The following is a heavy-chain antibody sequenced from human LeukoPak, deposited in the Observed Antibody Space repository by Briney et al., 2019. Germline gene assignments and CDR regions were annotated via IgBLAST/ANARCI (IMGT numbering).Heavy chain of an antibody. J-gene: IGHJ4*02. CDR2: IDPKSGGT. V-gene: IGHV1-2*02. Sequence: ASVKVSCKASGYTFIDYCMHWVRQAPGQGLEWMGWIDPKSGGTSYAQKFQDRVAMIRDTSISTAYMELTRLTSDDTAVYYCARAYSSGWYGSTDYWGQGTLVTVSS. D-gene: IGHD6-19*01. CDR3: ARAYSSGWYGSTDY. CDR1: GYTFIDYC.